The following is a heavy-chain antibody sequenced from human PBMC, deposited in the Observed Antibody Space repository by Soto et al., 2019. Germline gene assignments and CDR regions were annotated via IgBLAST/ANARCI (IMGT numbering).Heavy chain of an antibody. D-gene: IGHD3-9*01. CDR1: GGSFSGYY. Sequence: QVQLQQWGAGPLRPLETLSLTCGVSGGSFSGYYWAWIRQSPGKGLEWIGEINDRGSINYNPSLKSRVSSSVATSKNHYSLNLRSVTAADTAVYYCARESHDILTGPPWVWYFHLWGRGTLVTVSS. CDR3: ARESHDILTGPPWVWYFHL. V-gene: IGHV4-34*01. CDR2: INDRGSI. J-gene: IGHJ2*01.